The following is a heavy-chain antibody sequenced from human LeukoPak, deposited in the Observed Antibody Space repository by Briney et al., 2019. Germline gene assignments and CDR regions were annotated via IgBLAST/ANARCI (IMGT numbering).Heavy chain of an antibody. CDR3: ARRAGAYSHPYDY. V-gene: IGHV3-53*01. Sequence: GGSLRLSCAASGFTFSDYWMGWVRQAPGKGLEWVSFIYSGGSTHYSDSVKGRFTISRDNSKNTLYLQMNSLRAEDTAVYYCARRAGAYSHPYDYWGQGTLVTVSS. J-gene: IGHJ4*02. CDR2: IYSGGST. D-gene: IGHD4/OR15-4a*01. CDR1: GFTFSDYW.